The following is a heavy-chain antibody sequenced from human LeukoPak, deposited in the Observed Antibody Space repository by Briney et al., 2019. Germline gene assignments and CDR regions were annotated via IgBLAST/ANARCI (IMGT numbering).Heavy chain of an antibody. CDR3: ARLYYYGSGSYLSGFDI. CDR2: VHHSGST. D-gene: IGHD3-10*01. V-gene: IGHV4-39*01. J-gene: IGHJ3*02. Sequence: SETLSLTCTVSGDSISSSSYYWGWIRQPPGKGLEWIGSVHHSGSTYYTPSLKSRVTISVDTSKNQFSLKLSSVTAADTAVYQCARLYYYGSGSYLSGFDIWGQGTMVTVSS. CDR1: GDSISSSSYY.